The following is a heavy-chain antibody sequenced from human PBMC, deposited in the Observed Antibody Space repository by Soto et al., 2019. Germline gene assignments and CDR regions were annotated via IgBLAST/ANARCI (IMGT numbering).Heavy chain of an antibody. J-gene: IGHJ5*02. Sequence: PGESLKISCKGSGYSFTSYWIGWVRQMPGKGLEWMGIIYPGDSDTRYSPSFQGQVTISADKSISTAYLQWSSLKASDTAMYYCARRVDDYYDSSGVWFDPWGQGTLVTVSS. CDR1: GYSFTSYW. CDR3: ARRVDDYYDSSGVWFDP. D-gene: IGHD3-22*01. V-gene: IGHV5-51*01. CDR2: IYPGDSDT.